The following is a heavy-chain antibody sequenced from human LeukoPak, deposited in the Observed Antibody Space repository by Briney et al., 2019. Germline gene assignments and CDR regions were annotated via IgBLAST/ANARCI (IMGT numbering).Heavy chain of an antibody. J-gene: IGHJ3*02. CDR3: ARERGVYYNGWGAFDI. CDR1: GFTVSSNY. Sequence: GGSLRLSCAASGFTVSSNYMSWVRQAPGKGLEWVSVIYSGGSTYYADSVKGRFTISSHNSKNTLYLQMNSLRAEDTTVYYCARERGVYYNGWGAFDIWGQGTMVTVSS. CDR2: IYSGGST. D-gene: IGHD3-10*01. V-gene: IGHV3-53*04.